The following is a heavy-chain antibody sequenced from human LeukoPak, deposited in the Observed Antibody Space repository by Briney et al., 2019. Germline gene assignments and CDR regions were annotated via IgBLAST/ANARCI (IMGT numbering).Heavy chain of an antibody. D-gene: IGHD2-2*01. CDR2: TYYRSKWFS. J-gene: IGHJ5*02. CDR3: ARGPAVLDP. V-gene: IGHV6-1*01. CDR1: GDSVSSNSAA. Sequence: SHSLSLTCAISGDSVSSNSAAWNWIRQSPSRGLEWLGRTYYRSKWFSAYAVSVKSRIIINPDTSKNRFSLQLNSVTPEDTAVYYCARGPAVLDPWGQGTLVTVSS.